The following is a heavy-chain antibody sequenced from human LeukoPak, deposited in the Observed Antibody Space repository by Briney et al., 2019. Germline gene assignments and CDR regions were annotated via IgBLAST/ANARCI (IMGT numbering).Heavy chain of an antibody. V-gene: IGHV3-48*02. D-gene: IGHD6-19*01. CDR3: ARETLHEGAVAAP. CDR1: GFTFSSYS. Sequence: GGSLRLSCAASGFTFSSYSMNWVRQAPGKGLEWVSYISSSSSTIYYADSVKGRFTISRDNAKNSLYLRMNSLRDEDTAVYYCARETLHEGAVAAPWGQGTLVTVSS. J-gene: IGHJ5*02. CDR2: ISSSSSTI.